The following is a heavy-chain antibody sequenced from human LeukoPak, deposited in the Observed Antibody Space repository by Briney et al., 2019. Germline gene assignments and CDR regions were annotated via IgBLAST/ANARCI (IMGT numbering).Heavy chain of an antibody. CDR3: ARDDLGTSFYSYGMDV. J-gene: IGHJ6*02. Sequence: GGSLRLSCAASGFTFTNYWMNWVRQAPGKGLEWISYISSGGSTIYYTDSVKGRFTISRDNAKNSLYLQMNSLRAEDTAVYYCARDDLGTSFYSYGMDVWGQGTTVTVSS. D-gene: IGHD3/OR15-3a*01. CDR2: ISSGGSTI. V-gene: IGHV3-48*01. CDR1: GFTFTNYW.